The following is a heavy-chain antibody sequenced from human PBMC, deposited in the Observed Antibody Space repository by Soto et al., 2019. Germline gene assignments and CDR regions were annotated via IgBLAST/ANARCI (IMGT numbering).Heavy chain of an antibody. CDR2: IYYSWST. D-gene: IGHD4-4*01. Sequence: QVQLQESGPGLVKPSQTLSLTCTVSGGSISSGGYYWSWIRQHPGQGLEWIGYIYYSWSTYYNPSLKSRVSISVDTSKNQFSLTLSSVTAADTAVYYCARDTGGYSTSPNWFDPWGQGTLVTVSS. CDR1: GGSISSGGYY. V-gene: IGHV4-31*03. J-gene: IGHJ5*02. CDR3: ARDTGGYSTSPNWFDP.